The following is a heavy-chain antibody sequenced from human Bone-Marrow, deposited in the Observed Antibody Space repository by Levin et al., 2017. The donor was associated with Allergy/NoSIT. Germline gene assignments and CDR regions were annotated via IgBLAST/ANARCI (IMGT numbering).Heavy chain of an antibody. J-gene: IGHJ5*02. CDR1: GFTFTNYA. V-gene: IGHV3-23*01. CDR3: AGYNWFDP. Sequence: GGSLRLSCVASGFTFTNYAMSWVRQAPGKGLEWVSAISGSGDATYYIDSVRGRFTISRDNSKNTVFLQMNSLRVEDTALYYCAGYNWFDPWGQGTLVTVSS. CDR2: ISGSGDAT.